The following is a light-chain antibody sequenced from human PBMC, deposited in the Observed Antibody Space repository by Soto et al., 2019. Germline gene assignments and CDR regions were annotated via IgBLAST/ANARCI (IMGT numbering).Light chain of an antibody. CDR1: QSVSSGY. J-gene: IGKJ5*01. CDR2: GAS. CDR3: QQYSSSPSIT. Sequence: EIVLAHSPGTLSLSPGEIATLSCSASQSVSSGYLAWYQQKPGQAPRLLIYGASTRATGIPDRFSGSGSGTDFTLTISRLEPEDFAVYYCQQYSSSPSITLGQGTRLEIK. V-gene: IGKV3-20*01.